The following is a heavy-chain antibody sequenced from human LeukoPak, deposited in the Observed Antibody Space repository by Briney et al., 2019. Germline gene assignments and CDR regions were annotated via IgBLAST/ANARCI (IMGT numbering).Heavy chain of an antibody. Sequence: GASVKVSCKASGYTFTSYYMHWVRQAPGQGLEWMGGIIPIFGTANYAQKFQGRVTITADKSTSTAYMELSSLRSEDTAVYYCARLAGRGFGELFQMRDYMDVWGKGTTVTVSS. D-gene: IGHD3-10*01. V-gene: IGHV1-69*06. CDR1: GYTFTSYY. CDR3: ARLAGRGFGELFQMRDYMDV. CDR2: IIPIFGTA. J-gene: IGHJ6*03.